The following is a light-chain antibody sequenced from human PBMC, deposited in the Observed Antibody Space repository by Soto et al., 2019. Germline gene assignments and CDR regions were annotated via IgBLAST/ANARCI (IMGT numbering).Light chain of an antibody. J-gene: IGKJ1*01. CDR1: QSINSW. V-gene: IGKV1-5*01. Sequence: DIQMTQSPSTLSASVGDRVTITCRASQSINSWLAWYQQKPGKAPQILIYDASTLKSGVPSRFSASGSGTEFTLTISSLQSEDFAVYYCQQYNNWPAWTFGQGTKVDI. CDR3: QQYNNWPAWT. CDR2: DAS.